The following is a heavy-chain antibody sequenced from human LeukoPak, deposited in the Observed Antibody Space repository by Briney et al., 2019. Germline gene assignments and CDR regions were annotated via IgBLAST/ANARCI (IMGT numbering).Heavy chain of an antibody. D-gene: IGHD3-10*01. V-gene: IGHV3-48*03. J-gene: IGHJ4*02. CDR1: GFTFSSYA. CDR2: IGSGGSPI. CDR3: ARDSATKVRGPVIGSTDF. Sequence: PGRSLRLSCAASGFTFSSYAMNWVRQAPGKGLEWVSYIGSGGSPIYYADSVRGRFTISRDNAKNSLYLQMNSLRAEDTAVYYCARDSATKVRGPVIGSTDFWGQGTLVTVSS.